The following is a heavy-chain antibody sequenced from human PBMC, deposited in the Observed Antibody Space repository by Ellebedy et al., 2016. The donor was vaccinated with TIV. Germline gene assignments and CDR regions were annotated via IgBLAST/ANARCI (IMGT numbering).Heavy chain of an antibody. CDR2: ISSSGHSM. J-gene: IGHJ4*02. V-gene: IGHV3-11*01. CDR3: ARDRFSVAGTNVDY. Sequence: GESLKISXVVSGFTFSGYYMSWIRQAPGKGLEWIAYISSSGHSMHYADSVRDRFTISRDNAKNSLYLQMSSLRDDDAAVYYCARDRFSVAGTNVDYWGQGTVVTVSS. CDR1: GFTFSGYY. D-gene: IGHD6-19*01.